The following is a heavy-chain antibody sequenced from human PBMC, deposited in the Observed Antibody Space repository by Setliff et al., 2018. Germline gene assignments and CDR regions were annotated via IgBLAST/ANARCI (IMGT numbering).Heavy chain of an antibody. CDR1: GYTFTSYG. V-gene: IGHV1-18*01. D-gene: IGHD6-13*01. CDR2: ISAYNGNT. Sequence: ASVKVSCKASGYTFTSYGISWVRQAPGQGLEWMGWISAYNGNTNYAQKLQGRVTMTTDTSTSTVYLEMTSLSSEDTAVYYCARGQAIRIRAAAGMWDRWGQGTLVTVSS. J-gene: IGHJ4*02. CDR3: ARGQAIRIRAAAGMWDR.